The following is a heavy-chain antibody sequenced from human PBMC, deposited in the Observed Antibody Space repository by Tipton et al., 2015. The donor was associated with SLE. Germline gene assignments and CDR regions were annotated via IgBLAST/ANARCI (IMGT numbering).Heavy chain of an antibody. CDR3: ARAPGLDRDYYYYYYMDV. CDR2: IYYSGST. J-gene: IGHJ6*03. Sequence: TLSLTCTVSGGSISSYYWNWIRQPPGKGLEWIGYIYYSGSTNYNPSLKSRVTISLDTSKNQFSLKLSSVTAADTAVYYCARAPGLDRDYYYYYYMDVWGKGTTVTVSS. D-gene: IGHD3/OR15-3a*01. V-gene: IGHV4-59*01. CDR1: GGSISSYY.